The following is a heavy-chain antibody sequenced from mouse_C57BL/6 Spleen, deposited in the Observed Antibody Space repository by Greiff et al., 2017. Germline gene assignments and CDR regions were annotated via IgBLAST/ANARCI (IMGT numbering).Heavy chain of an antibody. CDR2: INPYNGDT. D-gene: IGHD2-4*01. Sequence: DVQLQESGPELVKPGDSVKISCKASGYSFTGYFMNWVMQSHGKSLEWIGRINPYNGDTFYNQKFKGKATLTVDKSSSTAHMELRSLTSEDSAVYYCATYDYDDYFDYWGQGTTLTVSS. J-gene: IGHJ2*01. CDR1: GYSFTGYF. V-gene: IGHV1-20*01. CDR3: ATYDYDDYFDY.